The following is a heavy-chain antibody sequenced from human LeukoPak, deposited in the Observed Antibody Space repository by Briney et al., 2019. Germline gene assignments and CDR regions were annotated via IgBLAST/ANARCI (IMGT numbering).Heavy chain of an antibody. CDR2: IGTAGDT. Sequence: GGSLRLSCAASGFTFSSYDMHWVRHATGEGLEWVSAIGTAGDTYYPGSVKGRFTISRENAKNSLYLQMNSLRAEDTAVYYCATYDYGKDAFDIWGQGTMVTVSS. D-gene: IGHD4-17*01. CDR1: GFTFSSYD. V-gene: IGHV3-13*01. CDR3: ATYDYGKDAFDI. J-gene: IGHJ3*02.